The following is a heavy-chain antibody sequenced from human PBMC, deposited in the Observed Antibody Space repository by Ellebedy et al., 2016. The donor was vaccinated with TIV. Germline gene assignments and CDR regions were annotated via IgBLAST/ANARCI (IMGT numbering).Heavy chain of an antibody. CDR3: ARDRVHYAHFDY. J-gene: IGHJ4*02. CDR2: ISYDGSNK. V-gene: IGHV3-30-3*01. CDR1: GFIFSSYA. D-gene: IGHD4-17*01. Sequence: GESLKISXAASGFIFSSYAMHWVRQAPGKGLEWVAVISYDGSNKYYADSVKGRFTISRDNSKNTLYLQMNSLRAGDTAVYYCARDRVHYAHFDYWGQGTLVTVSS.